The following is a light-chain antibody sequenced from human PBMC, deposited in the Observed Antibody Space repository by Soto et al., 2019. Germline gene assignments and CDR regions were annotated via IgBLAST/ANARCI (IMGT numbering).Light chain of an antibody. V-gene: IGKV1-39*01. J-gene: IGKJ2*01. CDR3: QQSYSTPRT. CDR1: QSIISY. CDR2: GAS. Sequence: DIQMTQSPSSLSASVGDRVTITCRASQSIISYLNWYQQKPGKAPKLLIYGASGLQSGVPLRFSGSGSGTDFTLTIGSLQPEDFATYYCQQSYSTPRTFGQGTKLEIK.